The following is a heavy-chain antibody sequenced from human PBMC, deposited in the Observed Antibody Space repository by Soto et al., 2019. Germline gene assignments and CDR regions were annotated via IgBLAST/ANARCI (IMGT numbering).Heavy chain of an antibody. CDR2: IWLDGSNK. Sequence: QVQLVESGGGVVQPGRSLRLSCAASGFTFSSYGMHWVRQDPGKGLEWVAVIWLDGSNKYYADSVKGRFTISRDNSKNTLYLQMNILRAEDTAVYYCARGLWSFDYWGQGNLVTVSS. J-gene: IGHJ4*02. V-gene: IGHV3-33*01. CDR3: ARGLWSFDY. D-gene: IGHD5-18*01. CDR1: GFTFSSYG.